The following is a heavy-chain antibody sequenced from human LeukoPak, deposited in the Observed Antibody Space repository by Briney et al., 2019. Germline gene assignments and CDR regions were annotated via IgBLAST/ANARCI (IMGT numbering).Heavy chain of an antibody. CDR3: ARENSDLELPYIDY. D-gene: IGHD1-7*01. CDR1: GYTFTSYA. Sequence: ASVKVSCKASGYTFTSYAMNWVRQAPGQGLEWMGWINPNSGGTNYAQKFQGRVTMTRDTSISTAYMELSRLRSDDTAVYYCARENSDLELPYIDYWGQGTLVTVSS. V-gene: IGHV1-2*02. J-gene: IGHJ4*02. CDR2: INPNSGGT.